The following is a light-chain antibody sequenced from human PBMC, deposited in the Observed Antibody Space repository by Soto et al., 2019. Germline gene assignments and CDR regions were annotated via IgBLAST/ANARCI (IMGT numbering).Light chain of an antibody. CDR3: CSYVGSSILM. Sequence: QSALTQPASMSGSPGQSITISCTGTSSDVGLYNLVSWYQHLPGKAPKLIIYEVNERPSGISDRFSGSKSGNTASLTISGLRDEDEADYYCCSYVGSSILMFGGGTKLNVL. CDR1: SSDVGLYNL. V-gene: IGLV2-23*02. J-gene: IGLJ3*02. CDR2: EVN.